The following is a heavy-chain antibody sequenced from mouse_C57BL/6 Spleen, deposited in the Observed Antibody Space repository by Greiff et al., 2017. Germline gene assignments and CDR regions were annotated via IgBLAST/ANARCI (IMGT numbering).Heavy chain of an antibody. CDR2: IHPNSGST. Sequence: QVQLQQPGAELVKPGASVTLSCKASGYTFTSYWMHWVKQRPGQGLEWIGMIHPNSGSTNYNEKFKSKATLTVDKSSSTAYMQLSSLTSEDSAVYYCARMTTVVDWYFDVWGTGTTVTVSS. CDR1: GYTFTSYW. V-gene: IGHV1-64*01. D-gene: IGHD1-1*01. J-gene: IGHJ1*03. CDR3: ARMTTVVDWYFDV.